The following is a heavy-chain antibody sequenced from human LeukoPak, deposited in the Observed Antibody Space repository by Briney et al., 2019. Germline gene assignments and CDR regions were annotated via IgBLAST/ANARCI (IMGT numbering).Heavy chain of an antibody. CDR1: GFTFSSYG. V-gene: IGHV3-33*01. CDR3: ARDYYDSRAFDY. Sequence: GGSLRLSCAASGFTFSSYGMHWVRQAPGKGLEWVAVIWYDGSNKYYVDSVKGRFTISRDNSKNTLYLQMNSLRAEDTAVYYCARDYYDSRAFDYWGQGTLVTVSS. D-gene: IGHD3-22*01. J-gene: IGHJ4*02. CDR2: IWYDGSNK.